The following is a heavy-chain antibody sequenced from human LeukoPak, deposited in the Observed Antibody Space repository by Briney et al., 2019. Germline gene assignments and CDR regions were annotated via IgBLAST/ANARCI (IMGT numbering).Heavy chain of an antibody. D-gene: IGHD6-13*01. J-gene: IGHJ4*02. CDR1: GFTFSSCA. Sequence: GGSLRLSCAASGFTFSSCAMSWVRQAPGKGLEWVANMKQDGSEKNYVDSVKGRFTISRDNAQNSLFLQMNSLRVEDTAVYYCAREWQGGIAAAGTRIEGDYWGQGTLVGVSS. CDR3: AREWQGGIAAAGTRIEGDY. V-gene: IGHV3-7*01. CDR2: MKQDGSEK.